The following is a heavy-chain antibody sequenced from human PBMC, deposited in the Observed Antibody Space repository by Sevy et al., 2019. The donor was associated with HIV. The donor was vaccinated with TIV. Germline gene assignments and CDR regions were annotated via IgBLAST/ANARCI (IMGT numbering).Heavy chain of an antibody. J-gene: IGHJ3*01. V-gene: IGHV3-30*03. CDR2: TSYDGSNK. Sequence: GGSLRLSCAASGFTFSSYGMHWVRQAPGKGLEGVAATSYDGSNKYYADSVKARFTISRDNSKNTLYLQMNSLRAEDTAVFYGARSNYASGVTVGLDFWGQGTMVTVSS. D-gene: IGHD3-10*01. CDR3: ARSNYASGVTVGLDF. CDR1: GFTFSSYG.